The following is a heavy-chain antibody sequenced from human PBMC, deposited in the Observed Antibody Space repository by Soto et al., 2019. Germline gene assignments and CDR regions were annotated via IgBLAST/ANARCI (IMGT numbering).Heavy chain of an antibody. Sequence: GGSLRLSCAASGFTFSSYWMHWVRQAPGKGLVWVSRINSDGSSTSYADSVKGRFTISRDNAKNTLYLQMNSLRAEDTAVYYCARDSIVVVTAIDYYYYGMDVWGQGTTVTVSS. V-gene: IGHV3-74*01. CDR2: INSDGSST. J-gene: IGHJ6*02. D-gene: IGHD2-21*02. CDR3: ARDSIVVVTAIDYYYYGMDV. CDR1: GFTFSSYW.